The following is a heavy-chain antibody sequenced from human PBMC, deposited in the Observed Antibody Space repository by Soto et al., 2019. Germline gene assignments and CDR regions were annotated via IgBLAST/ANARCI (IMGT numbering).Heavy chain of an antibody. Sequence: AASVKVSCKASGGTFSSYAISWVRQAPGQGLEWMGGIIPIFGTANYAQKFQGRVTITADESTSTAYMELSSLRSEDTAVYYCARSYSISPEFSYHYGMDVWGQGTTVPVSS. CDR3: ARSYSISPEFSYHYGMDV. D-gene: IGHD6-6*01. J-gene: IGHJ6*02. CDR2: IIPIFGTA. CDR1: GGTFSSYA. V-gene: IGHV1-69*13.